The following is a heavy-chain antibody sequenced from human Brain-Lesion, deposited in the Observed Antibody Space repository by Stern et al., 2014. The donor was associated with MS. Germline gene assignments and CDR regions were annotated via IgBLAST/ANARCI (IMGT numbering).Heavy chain of an antibody. J-gene: IGHJ4*02. V-gene: IGHV3-43D*03. D-gene: IGHD3-22*01. Sequence: VHLAESGGVLAQPGGSLRLSCAASGFTFDDYGMHWVRQAPGKGLEWVSLISWDGGSTYYADSVKGRFTISRDNSKNSLYLQMNSLGAEDTALYYCAKDIGDSSGYLDYWGQGTLVTVSS. CDR2: ISWDGGST. CDR1: GFTFDDYG. CDR3: AKDIGDSSGYLDY.